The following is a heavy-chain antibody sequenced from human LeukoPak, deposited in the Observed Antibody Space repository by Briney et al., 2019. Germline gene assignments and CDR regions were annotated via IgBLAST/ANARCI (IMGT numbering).Heavy chain of an antibody. CDR3: ARGGTRYCSSTSCYWFDP. Sequence: PSETLSLTCAVYGGSFSGYYWSWIRQPPGKGLEWIGEINHSGSTNYNPSLKSRVTISVDTSKNQFSLKLRSVTAADTAVYYCARGGTRYCSSTSCYWFDPWGQGTLVTVSS. J-gene: IGHJ5*02. V-gene: IGHV4-34*01. D-gene: IGHD2-2*01. CDR1: GGSFSGYY. CDR2: INHSGST.